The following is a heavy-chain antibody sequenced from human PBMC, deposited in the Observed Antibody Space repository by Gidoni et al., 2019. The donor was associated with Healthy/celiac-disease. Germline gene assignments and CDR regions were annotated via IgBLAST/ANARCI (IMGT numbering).Heavy chain of an antibody. Sequence: EVQLVESGGGLVKPGGSLRLPCAASGVTFGSYSINWVRQAPGKGLEGVSSISSSSSYIYYADSGKGRFTISRDNAKNSLYLQMNSLRAEDTAVYYCARDTPQYCSSTSCHSYGMDVWGQGTTVTVSS. D-gene: IGHD2-2*01. CDR3: ARDTPQYCSSTSCHSYGMDV. J-gene: IGHJ6*02. V-gene: IGHV3-21*01. CDR1: GVTFGSYS. CDR2: ISSSSSYI.